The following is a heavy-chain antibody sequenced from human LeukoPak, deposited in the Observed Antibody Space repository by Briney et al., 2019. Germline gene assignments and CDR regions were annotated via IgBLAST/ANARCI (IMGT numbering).Heavy chain of an antibody. Sequence: GGSLRLSCAASGFTFSSYSMTWVRQAPGKGLEWVSSISSSSSYIYYADSVKGRFTISRDNAKNSLYLQMNSLRAEDTAVYYCAGSRDYYGSGSFFIWYWGQGTLVTVSS. CDR1: GFTFSSYS. V-gene: IGHV3-21*01. D-gene: IGHD3-10*01. CDR2: ISSSSSYI. CDR3: AGSRDYYGSGSFFIWY. J-gene: IGHJ4*02.